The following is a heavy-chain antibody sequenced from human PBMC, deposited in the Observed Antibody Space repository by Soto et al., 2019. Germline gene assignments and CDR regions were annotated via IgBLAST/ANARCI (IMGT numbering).Heavy chain of an antibody. J-gene: IGHJ4*02. V-gene: IGHV3-64D*06. CDR3: VKSRGGNNFDFFD. CDR2: VRGNGDPP. D-gene: IGHD5-12*01. CDR1: GFTFSSYA. Sequence: GGSMRLSCSASGFTFSSYAMHWVRQAPGKRLEYVSGVRGNGDPPFYADSVKGRFTISRDNSKNTLYLQMSSLSADDTAVYYCVKSRGGNNFDFFDWGQGALVTVSS.